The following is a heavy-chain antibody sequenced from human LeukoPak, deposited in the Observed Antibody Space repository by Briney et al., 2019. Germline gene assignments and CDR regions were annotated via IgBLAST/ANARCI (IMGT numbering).Heavy chain of an antibody. D-gene: IGHD3-10*01. CDR3: ARRIHGSGSYFDAFDI. CDR2: MYHSGST. Sequence: SGTLSLTCAVSGGSISTTNWWSWVRQPPGKGLEWIGEMYHSGSTNYNPSLKSRVTISIDKSKNEFSLKLNSVTAADTAVYYCARRIHGSGSYFDAFDIWGQGTVVTVSS. V-gene: IGHV4-4*02. J-gene: IGHJ3*02. CDR1: GGSISTTNW.